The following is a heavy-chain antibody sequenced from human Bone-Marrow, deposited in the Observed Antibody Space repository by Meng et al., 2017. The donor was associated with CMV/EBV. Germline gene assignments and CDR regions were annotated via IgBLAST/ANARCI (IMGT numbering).Heavy chain of an antibody. CDR1: GGSLSSTAYY. Sequence: SETLSLTCTVSGGSLSSTAYYWGWIRQPPGKGLEYIGTIYDSENTFYNPSLRGRLTISVDTSKNQFSLKLSSVTAADTAVYYCARGQWPISYWGQGTLVTVSS. J-gene: IGHJ4*02. CDR2: IYDSENT. V-gene: IGHV4-39*07. CDR3: ARGQWPISY. D-gene: IGHD6-19*01.